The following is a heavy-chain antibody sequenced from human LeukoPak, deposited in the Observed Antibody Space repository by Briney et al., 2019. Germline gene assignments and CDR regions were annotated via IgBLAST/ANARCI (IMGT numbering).Heavy chain of an antibody. CDR1: GFTFTTYT. CDR2: VVGNGGTT. Sequence: GGSLRLSCAASGFTFTTYTIHWIRQAPGKGLEYVSAVVGNGGTTYYADSVRGRFTISRDNSKNTVYLQMGSLRAEDTAVYYCARERAYYYFDYWGRGAQVTVSS. CDR3: ARERAYYYFDY. V-gene: IGHV3-64*02. D-gene: IGHD2-21*01. J-gene: IGHJ4*02.